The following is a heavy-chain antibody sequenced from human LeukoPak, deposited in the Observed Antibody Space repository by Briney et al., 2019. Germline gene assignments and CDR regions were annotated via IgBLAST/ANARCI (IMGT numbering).Heavy chain of an antibody. CDR2: VYYSGST. V-gene: IGHV4-34*11. Sequence: PSETLSLTCAVYGESFSGYYWSWIRQPPGKGLGWIGYVYYSGSTDYNPSLKSRVTISVDTSNKQFSLNLSSVTAADTAVYYCARRCSRPTCYTDAYDIWGQGTMVTASS. CDR3: ARRCSRPTCYTDAYDI. CDR1: GESFSGYY. J-gene: IGHJ3*02. D-gene: IGHD2-2*02.